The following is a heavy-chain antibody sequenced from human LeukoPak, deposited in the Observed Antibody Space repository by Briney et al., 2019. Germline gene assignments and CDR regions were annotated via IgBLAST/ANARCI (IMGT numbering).Heavy chain of an antibody. CDR2: IGTAGDT. CDR3: ARALRYDSSGPTDAFDI. V-gene: IGHV3-13*01. CDR1: GFNFSSYD. J-gene: IGHJ3*02. Sequence: GGSLRLSCAASGFNFSSYDMHWVRQGTGKGLEWVSAIGTAGDTYYPGSVKGRFTISRENAKNSLYLQMNSLRAGDTAVYYCARALRYDSSGPTDAFDIWGQGTMVTVSS. D-gene: IGHD3-22*01.